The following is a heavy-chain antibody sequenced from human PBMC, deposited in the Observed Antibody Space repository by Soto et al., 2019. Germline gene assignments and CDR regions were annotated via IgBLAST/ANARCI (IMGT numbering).Heavy chain of an antibody. CDR3: AGGVLSGTYYNWFDP. Sequence: ASVKVSCKASGDTLTVYYIHWLRQAPGQGLEWMGWINPNSGATNYAQKFQGRVTMTRDTSISTAYMDLSRLRSDDTAVYYCAGGVLSGTYYNWFDPWSQGTLVTVSS. V-gene: IGHV1-2*02. CDR2: INPNSGAT. CDR1: GDTLTVYY. J-gene: IGHJ5*02. D-gene: IGHD1-26*01.